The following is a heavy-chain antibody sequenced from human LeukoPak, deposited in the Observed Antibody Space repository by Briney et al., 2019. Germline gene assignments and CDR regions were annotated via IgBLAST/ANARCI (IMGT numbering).Heavy chain of an antibody. J-gene: IGHJ4*02. V-gene: IGHV1-58*02. CDR1: GFTFTSSA. CDR3: AAVMGGSYPFDY. CDR2: IVVGSGNT. Sequence: ASVKVSCKASGFTFTSSAMQWVRQARGQRLEWIGWIVVGSGNTNYAQKFQERVTITREMSTSTAYMELSSLRSEDTAVYYCAAVMGGSYPFDYWGQGTLVTVSS. D-gene: IGHD1-26*01.